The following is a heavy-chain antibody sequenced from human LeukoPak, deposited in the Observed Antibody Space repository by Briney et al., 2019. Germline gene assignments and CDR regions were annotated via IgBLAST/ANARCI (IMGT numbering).Heavy chain of an antibody. V-gene: IGHV4-39*07. Sequence: SETLSLTCSVSHGSITTPDYYWGWIRQPPGKGLEWIGTLSYTGNTYYNPSLKSRVTIGVDTSKNQLSLELNSMTAADTAKYYCAKESEFDRSGESTDYFDYWGQGILVTVSS. J-gene: IGHJ4*02. CDR3: AKESEFDRSGESTDYFDY. CDR2: LSYTGNT. D-gene: IGHD3-9*01. CDR1: HGSITTPDYY.